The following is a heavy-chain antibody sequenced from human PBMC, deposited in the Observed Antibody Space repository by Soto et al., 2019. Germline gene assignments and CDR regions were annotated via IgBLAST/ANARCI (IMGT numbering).Heavy chain of an antibody. J-gene: IGHJ4*02. CDR2: IYWNDDK. D-gene: IGHD3-22*01. CDR1: GFSLSTSGVG. V-gene: IGHV2-5*01. Sequence: SGPTLVNPTQTLTLTCTFSGFSLSTSGVGVGRIRQPPGKALEWLALIYWNDDKRYSPSLKSRLTITKDTSKNQVVLTMTNMDPVDTATYYCAHRLDYYDSSGYYSYLDYWGQGTLVTVSS. CDR3: AHRLDYYDSSGYYSYLDY.